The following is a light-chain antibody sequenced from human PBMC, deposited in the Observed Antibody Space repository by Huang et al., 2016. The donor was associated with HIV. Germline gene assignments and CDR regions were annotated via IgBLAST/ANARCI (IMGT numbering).Light chain of an antibody. Sequence: DIQMTQSPLSLSASVGDRVAITCRASQSISTYLHWYQHKPGKAPTLLIYAASSLQSGVPSRVSGSGSGTDFTLTISSLHPEDFATYFCQQSYSTPITFGQGTRLEIK. V-gene: IGKV1-39*01. CDR2: AAS. J-gene: IGKJ5*01. CDR3: QQSYSTPIT. CDR1: QSISTY.